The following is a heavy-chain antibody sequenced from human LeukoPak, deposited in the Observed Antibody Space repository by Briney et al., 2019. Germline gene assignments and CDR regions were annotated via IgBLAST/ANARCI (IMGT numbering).Heavy chain of an antibody. V-gene: IGHV1-18*01. CDR3: ARGGVAVAPYYYYGMDV. Sequence: ASVKVSCKASGYTFTSYGISWVRQAPGQGLEWMGWISAYNGNTNYAQKLQGRVTMTTDTSTSTAYMELRSLRSDDTAVYYCARGGVAVAPYYYYGMDVWGQGTTVTVSS. D-gene: IGHD6-19*01. J-gene: IGHJ6*02. CDR1: GYTFTSYG. CDR2: ISAYNGNT.